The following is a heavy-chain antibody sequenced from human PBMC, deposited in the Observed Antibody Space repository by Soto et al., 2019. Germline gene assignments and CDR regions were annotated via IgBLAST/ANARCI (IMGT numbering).Heavy chain of an antibody. CDR1: GCTVSSNY. V-gene: IGHV3-53*01. CDR2: IYSGGST. J-gene: IGHJ4*02. CDR3: ARLGARQYDSSGYYHGIPAIIDY. D-gene: IGHD3-22*01. Sequence: GGSLRLSCAASGCTVSSNYISWGRQAPGKGLEWVSVIYSGGSTYYADSVKGRFTISRDNSKNTLYLQMNSLRAEDTAVYYCARLGARQYDSSGYYHGIPAIIDYWGQGTLVTVSS.